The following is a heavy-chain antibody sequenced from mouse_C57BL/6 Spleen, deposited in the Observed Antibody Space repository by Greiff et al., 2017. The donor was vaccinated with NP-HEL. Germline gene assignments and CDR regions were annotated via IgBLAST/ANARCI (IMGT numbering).Heavy chain of an antibody. CDR2: IYPGSGST. Sequence: VQLQQPGAELVKPGASVKMSCKASGYTFTSYWITWVKQRPGQGLEWIGDIYPGSGSTNYNEKFKSKATLTVDTSSSTAYMQLSSLTSDDSAVYYCASPIYYGNKNFAMDYWGQGTSVTVSS. CDR3: ASPIYYGNKNFAMDY. V-gene: IGHV1-55*01. CDR1: GYTFTSYW. J-gene: IGHJ4*01. D-gene: IGHD2-1*01.